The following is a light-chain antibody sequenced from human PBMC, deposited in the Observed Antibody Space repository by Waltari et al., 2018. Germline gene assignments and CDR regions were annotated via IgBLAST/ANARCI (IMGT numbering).Light chain of an antibody. CDR3: SSYAGSNTFI. CDR1: SRDIGGSSY. J-gene: IGLJ1*01. V-gene: IGLV2-8*01. CDR2: DVS. Sequence: QAALTQPPSDSRSPGQSVTIPCTLASRDIGGSSYFPWYQKHPGEAPKLMIYDVSKRPSGVSDRFSGSRSGYTASLTISGLQAEDEADYYCSSYAGSNTFIFGAGSRLTVL.